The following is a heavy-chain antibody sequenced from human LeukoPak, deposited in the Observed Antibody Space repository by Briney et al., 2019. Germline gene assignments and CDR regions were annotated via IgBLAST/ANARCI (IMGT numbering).Heavy chain of an antibody. CDR1: GFTFSSYW. D-gene: IGHD6-19*01. Sequence: GGSLRLSCAASGFTFSSYWMSWVRQAPGKGLEWVANIKQDGSEKYYVGSVKGRFTISRDNAKNSLYPQMNSLRAEDTAVYYCAREQWLVPDYYYGMDVWGQGTTVTVSS. V-gene: IGHV3-7*01. CDR3: AREQWLVPDYYYGMDV. CDR2: IKQDGSEK. J-gene: IGHJ6*02.